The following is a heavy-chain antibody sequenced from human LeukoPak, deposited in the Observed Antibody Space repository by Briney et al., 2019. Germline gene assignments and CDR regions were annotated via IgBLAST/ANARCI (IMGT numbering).Heavy chain of an antibody. J-gene: IGHJ4*02. CDR1: GGSFGGYY. V-gene: IGHV4-34*01. D-gene: IGHD2-2*02. CDR2: INHSGST. Sequence: PSETLSLTCAVYGGSFGGYYWSWIRQPPGKGLEWIGEINHSGSTNYNPSLKSRVTISVDTSKNQFSLKLSSVTAADTAVYYRARGYENCSSTSCYTADYWGQGTLVTVSS. CDR3: ARGYENCSSTSCYTADY.